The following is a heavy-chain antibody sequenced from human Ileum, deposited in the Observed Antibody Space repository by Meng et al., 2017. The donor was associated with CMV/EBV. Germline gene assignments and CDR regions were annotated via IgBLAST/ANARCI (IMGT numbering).Heavy chain of an antibody. CDR2: VYYSGAT. Sequence: QVQLQESGPGLVKPSETLSLTCNVSGGSVSSSSYYWGWIRQPPGKGLDWIGNVYYSGATYYHPPLKSRVTISVDTSRNQFSLRLRSVTAADTAVYYCARFRHTYSQNFFDYWGQGTLVTVSS. V-gene: IGHV4-39*07. D-gene: IGHD5-18*01. J-gene: IGHJ4*02. CDR1: GGSVSSSSYY. CDR3: ARFRHTYSQNFFDY.